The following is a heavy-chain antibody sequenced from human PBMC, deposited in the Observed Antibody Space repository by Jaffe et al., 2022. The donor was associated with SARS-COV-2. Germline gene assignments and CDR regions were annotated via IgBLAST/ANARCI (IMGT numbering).Heavy chain of an antibody. V-gene: IGHV4-59*01. CDR3: ARESSSSWYVY. J-gene: IGHJ4*02. CDR1: GGSISSYY. CDR2: IYYSGST. D-gene: IGHD6-13*01. Sequence: QVQLQESGPGLVKPSETLSLTCTVSGGSISSYYWSWIRQPPGKGLEWIGYIYYSGSTNYNPSLKSRVTISVDTSKNQFSLKLSSVTAADTAVYYCARESSSSWYVYWGQGTLVTVSS.